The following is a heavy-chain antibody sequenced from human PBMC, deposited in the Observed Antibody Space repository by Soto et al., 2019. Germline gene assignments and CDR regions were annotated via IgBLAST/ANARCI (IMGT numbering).Heavy chain of an antibody. CDR1: GYTFTSYG. Sequence: ASLKGSCKASGYTFTSYGITWVRQKTGQGLEWMGWISAYNGNTNYAQKLQGRVTMTTDTSTSTAYMELGSLRSDDTAVYYCARDYDPADYYYGMDVWGQGTTVTVSS. CDR3: ARDYDPADYYYGMDV. V-gene: IGHV1-18*01. J-gene: IGHJ6*02. CDR2: ISAYNGNT. D-gene: IGHD5-12*01.